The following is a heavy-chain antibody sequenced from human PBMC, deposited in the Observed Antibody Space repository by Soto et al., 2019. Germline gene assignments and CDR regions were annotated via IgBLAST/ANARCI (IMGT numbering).Heavy chain of an antibody. CDR1: GFTFSSYG. J-gene: IGHJ6*02. CDR3: AKVVAPGDYYYCGMDV. CDR2: ISYDGSNK. V-gene: IGHV3-30*18. Sequence: QVQLVESGGGVVQPGRSLRLSCAASGFTFSSYGMHWVRQAPGKGLEWVAVISYDGSNKYYADSVKGRFTISRDNSKSALYLQMNSLRAEDTSVYYCAKVVAPGDYYYCGMDVWGQGTTVTVSS. D-gene: IGHD5-12*01.